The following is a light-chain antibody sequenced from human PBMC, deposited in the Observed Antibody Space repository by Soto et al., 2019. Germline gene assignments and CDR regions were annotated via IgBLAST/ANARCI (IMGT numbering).Light chain of an antibody. CDR2: DAS. CDR3: QQRSNWPPA. CDR1: QSVNSY. J-gene: IGKJ4*01. V-gene: IGKV3-11*01. Sequence: EIVLTQSPATLSLSPGERANLSCRASQSVNSYLAWYQQKPGQGPRLLIYDASNRATGIPVRFSGSGSGTDFTLTISSLEPEDLAVYYCQQRSNWPPAFGGGTKVEIK.